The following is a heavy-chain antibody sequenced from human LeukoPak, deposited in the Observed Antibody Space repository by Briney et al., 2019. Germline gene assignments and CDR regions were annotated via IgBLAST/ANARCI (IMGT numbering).Heavy chain of an antibody. CDR1: GGSSSGYY. Sequence: SETLSLTCAVYGGSSSGYYWSWIRQPPGKGLEWIGEINHSGSTNYNPSLKSRVTISVDTSKNQFSLKLSSVTAADTAVYYCARGWGDIVVVPAAVAAIGMDVWGQGTTVTVSS. J-gene: IGHJ6*02. CDR3: ARGWGDIVVVPAAVAAIGMDV. D-gene: IGHD2-2*01. V-gene: IGHV4-34*01. CDR2: INHSGST.